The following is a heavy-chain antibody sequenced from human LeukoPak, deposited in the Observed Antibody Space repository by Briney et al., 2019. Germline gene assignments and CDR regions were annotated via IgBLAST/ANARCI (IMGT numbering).Heavy chain of an antibody. CDR1: SGSISTSNYY. Sequence: SETLSLTCTVSSGSISTSNYYWGWIRQPPGKGLEWIASIYYTGSTYYNPSLKSRVTISVDTSKNQFSLKLSSVTAADTAVYYCARDYYDSSGYYSIDYWGQGTLVTVSS. V-gene: IGHV4-39*07. CDR2: IYYTGST. CDR3: ARDYYDSSGYYSIDY. D-gene: IGHD3-22*01. J-gene: IGHJ4*02.